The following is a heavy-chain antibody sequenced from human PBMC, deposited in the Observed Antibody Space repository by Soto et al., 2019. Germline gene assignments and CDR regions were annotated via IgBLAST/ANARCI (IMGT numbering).Heavy chain of an antibody. Sequence: GGSLRLSCAASGFTFSSYSMQWVRQAAGKGPEWVAVISNDGTRKYYADSVKGRFTISRDNSKNTVYLEMNSLRAEDTAVYYCAKVKSRGALFDPLDYWGQGTLVTVSS. V-gene: IGHV3-30-3*01. CDR1: GFTFSSYS. J-gene: IGHJ4*02. CDR2: ISNDGTRK. CDR3: AKVKSRGALFDPLDY.